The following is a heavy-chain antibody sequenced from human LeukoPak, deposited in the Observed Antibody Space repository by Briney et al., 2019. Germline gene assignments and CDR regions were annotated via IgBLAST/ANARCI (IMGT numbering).Heavy chain of an antibody. J-gene: IGHJ4*02. V-gene: IGHV5-51*01. CDR1: GYSFTSYW. CDR2: IYLGDSDT. Sequence: GESLQIHRQGSGYSFTSYWIGWVRQMPGKGLEWMGIIYLGDSDTRYSPSFQGQVTISADKSISTAYLQWSSLKASDTAMYYCARRATTGARFDYWGQGTLVTVSS. CDR3: ARRATTGARFDY. D-gene: IGHD1-1*01.